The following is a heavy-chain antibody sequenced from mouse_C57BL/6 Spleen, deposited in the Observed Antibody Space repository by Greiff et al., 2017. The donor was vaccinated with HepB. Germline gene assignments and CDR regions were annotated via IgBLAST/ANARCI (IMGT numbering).Heavy chain of an antibody. CDR1: GYTFTSYW. CDR3: ARSGSNLSYFDY. Sequence: VQLQQPGAELVKPGASVKLSCKASGYTFTSYWMQWVKQRPGQGLEWIGEIDPSDSYTNYNQKFKGKATLTVDTSSSTAYMQLSSLTSEDSAVYYCARSGSNLSYFDYWGQGTTLTVSS. V-gene: IGHV1-50*01. J-gene: IGHJ2*01. CDR2: IDPSDSYT. D-gene: IGHD1-1*01.